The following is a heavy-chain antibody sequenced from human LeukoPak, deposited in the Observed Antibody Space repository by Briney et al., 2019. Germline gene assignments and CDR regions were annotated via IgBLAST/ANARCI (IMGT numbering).Heavy chain of an antibody. CDR1: GGTFSSYA. J-gene: IGHJ5*02. Sequence: GASVKVSCKASGGTFSSYAISWVRQALGQGVEWMGRIIPILGIANYAQKFQGRVTITADKSTSTAYMELSSLRSEDTAVYYCARGGSCSSTSCYVGGDWFDPWGQGTLVSVSS. D-gene: IGHD2-2*01. CDR2: IIPILGIA. V-gene: IGHV1-69*04. CDR3: ARGGSCSSTSCYVGGDWFDP.